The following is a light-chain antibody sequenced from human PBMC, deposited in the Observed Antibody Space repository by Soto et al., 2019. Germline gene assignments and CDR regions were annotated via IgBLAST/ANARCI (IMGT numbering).Light chain of an antibody. CDR3: SSYAGNNTWM. CDR1: SSDVGRYNY. V-gene: IGLV2-8*01. J-gene: IGLJ3*02. Sequence: QSALTQPPSASGSPGQPVTISCTGTSSDVGRYNYVSWYQQHPGKAPKLMIYEVSKRPSGVPDRFSGSKSGNTASLTVSGLQADDEADYYCSSYAGNNTWMFGGGTKLTVL. CDR2: EVS.